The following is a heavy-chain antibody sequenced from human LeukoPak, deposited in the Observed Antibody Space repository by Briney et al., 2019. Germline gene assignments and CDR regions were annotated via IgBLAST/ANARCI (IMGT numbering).Heavy chain of an antibody. CDR1: GGSVINSNW. CDR2: IDHSGST. J-gene: IGHJ2*01. V-gene: IGHV4-4*02. CDR3: ARGLVEMATWYFDL. Sequence: SSGTLSLTCAVSGGSVINSNWWSWVRQPPGKGLEWIGEIDHSGSTSYNPSLKSRVTMSVDRSQNQFSLRLSTVTAADTAVYYCARGLVEMATWYFDLWGRGTLVTVSS. D-gene: IGHD5-24*01.